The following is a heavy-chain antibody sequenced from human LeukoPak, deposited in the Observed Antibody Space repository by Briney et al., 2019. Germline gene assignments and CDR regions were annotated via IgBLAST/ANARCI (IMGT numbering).Heavy chain of an antibody. CDR2: FYSGGNT. V-gene: IGHV3-53*01. Sequence: GGSLRLSCAASGFTVSSNYMSWVRQAPGKGLEWVSVFYSGGNTYYADSVRGRFTISRGNSKNTLYLQMNSLRAEDTAVYYCARSSDAIIYFQHWGQGTLVTVSS. J-gene: IGHJ1*01. CDR1: GFTVSSNY. D-gene: IGHD3-9*01. CDR3: ARSSDAIIYFQH.